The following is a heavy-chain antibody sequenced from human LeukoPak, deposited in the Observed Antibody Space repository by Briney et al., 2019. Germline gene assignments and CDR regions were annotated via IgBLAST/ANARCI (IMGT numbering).Heavy chain of an antibody. CDR2: INHSGST. V-gene: IGHV4-34*01. Sequence: SETLSLTCAVYGGSFSGYYWSWIRQPPGKGLEWIGEINHSGSTNYNPSLKSRVTISVDTSKNQFSLKLSSVTAADTAVYYCARGFCSGCSCYYGWFDPWGQGTLVTVSS. J-gene: IGHJ5*02. D-gene: IGHD2-15*01. CDR1: GGSFSGYY. CDR3: ARGFCSGCSCYYGWFDP.